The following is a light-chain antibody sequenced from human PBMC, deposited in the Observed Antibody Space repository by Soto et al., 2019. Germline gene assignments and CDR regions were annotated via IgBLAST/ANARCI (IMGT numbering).Light chain of an antibody. V-gene: IGLV1-44*01. CDR3: AAWDDILNGHVV. CDR1: SSNIGRNT. J-gene: IGLJ2*01. Sequence: QSVLTQPPSASGTPGQRVTISCAGSSSNIGRNTVNWYHQLPGAAPKLLIYNNYQRPSGVPDRFSGSKSGTSASLAISGLQSEDEADYYCAAWDDILNGHVVFGGGTQLTVL. CDR2: NNY.